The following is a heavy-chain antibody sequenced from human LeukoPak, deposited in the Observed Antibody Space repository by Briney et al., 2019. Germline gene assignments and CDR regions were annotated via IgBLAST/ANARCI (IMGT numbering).Heavy chain of an antibody. V-gene: IGHV3-30*02. D-gene: IGHD2-15*01. CDR2: IRYDGSNK. CDR1: GFTFSSYG. Sequence: GGSLRLSCAASGFTFSSYGMHWVRQAPGKGLEWVAFIRYDGSNKYYADSVKGRFTISRDNSKNTLYLQMNSLRAEDTAVYYCARDEGYCSGGSCKDGIFDYWGQGTLVTVSS. CDR3: ARDEGYCSGGSCKDGIFDY. J-gene: IGHJ4*02.